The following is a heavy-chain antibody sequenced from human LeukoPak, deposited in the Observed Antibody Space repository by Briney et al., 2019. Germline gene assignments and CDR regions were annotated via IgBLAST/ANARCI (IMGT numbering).Heavy chain of an antibody. CDR3: ASWY. V-gene: IGHV3-30*03. J-gene: IGHJ4*02. CDR1: GFTVSTYY. Sequence: GGSLRLSCAASGFTVSTYYMTWVRQAPGKGLEWVAVISYDGSNKYYADSVKGRFTISRDNSKNTLYLQMNSLRAEDTAVYYCASWYWGQGTLVTVSS. CDR2: ISYDGSNK.